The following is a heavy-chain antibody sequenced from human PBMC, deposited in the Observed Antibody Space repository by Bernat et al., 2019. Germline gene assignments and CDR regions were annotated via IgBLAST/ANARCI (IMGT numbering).Heavy chain of an antibody. CDR3: ARQIRGEQWLVLDYFDY. Sequence: QLQLQESGPGLVKPSETLSLTCTVSGGSISSSSYYWGWIRQPPGKGLEWIGSIYYSGSTYYNPSLKSRVTISVDTSKNQFSLKLSSVTAADTAVYYCARQIRGEQWLVLDYFDYWGQGTLVTVSS. V-gene: IGHV4-39*01. J-gene: IGHJ4*02. D-gene: IGHD6-19*01. CDR2: IYYSGST. CDR1: GGSISSSSYY.